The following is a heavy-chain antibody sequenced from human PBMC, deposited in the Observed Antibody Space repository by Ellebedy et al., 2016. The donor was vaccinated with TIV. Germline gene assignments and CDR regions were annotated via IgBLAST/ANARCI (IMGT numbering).Heavy chain of an antibody. CDR2: ISGGST. V-gene: IGHV3-38-3*01. CDR1: GFTVSSNE. D-gene: IGHD7-27*01. CDR3: ARGVTNWGIPPYYYYMDV. J-gene: IGHJ6*03. Sequence: GGSLRLSCAASGFTVSSNEMSWVRQAPGKGLEWVSSISGGSTYYADSRKGRFTISRDNSKNTLYLQMNSLRAEDTAVYYCARGVTNWGIPPYYYYMDVWGKGTTVTVSS.